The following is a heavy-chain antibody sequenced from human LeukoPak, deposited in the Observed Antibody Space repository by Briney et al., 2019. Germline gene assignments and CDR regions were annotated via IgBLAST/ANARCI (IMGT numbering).Heavy chain of an antibody. J-gene: IGHJ5*02. V-gene: IGHV4-59*08. CDR2: IYYSGGT. Sequence: SETLSLTCTVSGGSISSYYWSWIRQPPGKGLEWIGYIYYSGGTNYNPSLKSRVTISVDTSKNQFSLKLSSVTAADTAVYYCARRRRWLSHFDPWGQGTLVTVSS. D-gene: IGHD5-24*01. CDR1: GGSISSYY. CDR3: ARRRRWLSHFDP.